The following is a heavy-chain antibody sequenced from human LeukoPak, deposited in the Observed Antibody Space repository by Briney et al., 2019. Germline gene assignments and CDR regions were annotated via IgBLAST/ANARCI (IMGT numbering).Heavy chain of an antibody. CDR1: GYTFTDYY. V-gene: IGHV1-69-2*01. CDR3: PTVGSGYDKRAFDI. Sequence: ASVKVSRKVSGYTFTDYYMHWVQEAPGKGLECMGLVDPEEGETIYAEKFQGRVTITADTSTDTASMELSSLRSDDTAVYYCPTVGSGYDKRAFDIWGQGTMVTVSS. J-gene: IGHJ3*02. CDR2: VDPEEGET. D-gene: IGHD5-12*01.